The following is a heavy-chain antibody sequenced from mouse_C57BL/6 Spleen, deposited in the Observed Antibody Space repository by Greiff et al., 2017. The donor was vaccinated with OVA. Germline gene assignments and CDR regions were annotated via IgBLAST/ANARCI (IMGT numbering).Heavy chain of an antibody. J-gene: IGHJ2*01. V-gene: IGHV1-81*01. CDR2: IYPRSGNT. Sequence: LVESGAELARPGASVKLSCKASGYTFTSYGISWVKQRTGQGLEWIGEIYPRSGNTYYNEKFKGKATLTADKSSSTAYMELRSLTSEDSAVYFCANYYGSSPLDYWGQGTTLTVSS. CDR1: GYTFTSYG. CDR3: ANYYGSSPLDY. D-gene: IGHD1-1*01.